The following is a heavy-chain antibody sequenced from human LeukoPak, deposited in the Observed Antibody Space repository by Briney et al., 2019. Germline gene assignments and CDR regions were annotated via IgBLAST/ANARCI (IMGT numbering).Heavy chain of an antibody. D-gene: IGHD1-14*01. CDR2: INHSGST. Sequence: PSETLSLTCTVSGGSISSYYWSWIRQPPGKGLEWIGEINHSGSTNYNPSLKSRVTISVDTSKNQFSLKLSSVTAADTAVYYCARVNLMLDYWGQGTLVTVSS. J-gene: IGHJ4*02. CDR3: ARVNLMLDY. CDR1: GGSISSYY. V-gene: IGHV4-34*01.